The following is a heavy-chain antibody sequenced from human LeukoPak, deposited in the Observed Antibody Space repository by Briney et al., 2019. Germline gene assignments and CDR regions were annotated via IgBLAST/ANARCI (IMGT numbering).Heavy chain of an antibody. CDR2: IYYSGTT. D-gene: IGHD1-14*01. Sequence: SETLSLTCSVSGGSISSRSSYWGWIRQPPGKGLEGIGTIYYSGTTYYNPSLKSRVTISADTSKNQFSLKLTSVTAADTAVYYCAKLTTNGGTYFHYWGQGTLVAVSS. V-gene: IGHV4-39*01. J-gene: IGHJ4*02. CDR3: AKLTTNGGTYFHY. CDR1: GGSISSRSSY.